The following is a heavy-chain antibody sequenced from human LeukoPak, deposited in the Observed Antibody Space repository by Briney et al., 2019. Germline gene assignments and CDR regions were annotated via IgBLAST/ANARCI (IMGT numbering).Heavy chain of an antibody. Sequence: PGGSLRLSCAASGFTASSNYMSWVRQAPGKGLEWVSVIYSGGSTYYADSVKGRFTISRDNSKNTLYLQMNSLRAEDTAVYYCARDRYYGSGSYYNLDGGFDYWGQGTLVTVSS. J-gene: IGHJ4*02. V-gene: IGHV3-66*01. CDR3: ARDRYYGSGSYYNLDGGFDY. CDR2: IYSGGST. CDR1: GFTASSNY. D-gene: IGHD3-10*01.